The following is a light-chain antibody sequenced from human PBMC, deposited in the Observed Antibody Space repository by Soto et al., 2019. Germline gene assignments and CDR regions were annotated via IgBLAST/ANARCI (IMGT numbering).Light chain of an antibody. CDR1: SSDVGSYNL. CDR2: EGT. J-gene: IGLJ2*01. Sequence: QSALTQPASVSGSPGQSITISCTGTSSDVGSYNLVSWYQQHPGKAPKLMIYEGTTRPSGVSNRFSGSKSGNTASLTISGLQAEDEADYYCCSSAGSSTPVVFGGGTKVTVL. V-gene: IGLV2-23*01. CDR3: CSSAGSSTPVV.